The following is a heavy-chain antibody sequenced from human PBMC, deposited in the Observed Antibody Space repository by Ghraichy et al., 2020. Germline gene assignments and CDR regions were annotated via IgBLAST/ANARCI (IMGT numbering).Heavy chain of an antibody. CDR1: GFTFSSYW. J-gene: IGHJ4*02. Sequence: GGSLRLSCEASGFTFSSYWMNWVRQAPGRGLEWVANIKQDGGEKYYVDSVNGRFTISRDNAKNSLYLQMNSLRAEDTAVYYCAREKQPGGAAAGTEYWGQGTLVTVSS. CDR3: AREKQPGGAAAGTEY. CDR2: IKQDGGEK. V-gene: IGHV3-7*01. D-gene: IGHD6-13*01.